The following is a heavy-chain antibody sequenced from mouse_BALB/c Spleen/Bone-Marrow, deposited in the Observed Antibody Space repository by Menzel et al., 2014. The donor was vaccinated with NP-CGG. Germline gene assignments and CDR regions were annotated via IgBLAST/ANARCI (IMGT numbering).Heavy chain of an antibody. J-gene: IGHJ2*01. D-gene: IGHD4-1*01. V-gene: IGHV1-63*02. Sequence: QVQLQQPGAELVRPGTSVKISCKASGYTFTNYWLGWVKQRPGYGLEWIGDIYPGGGYTNYNEKFKGKATLTADTSSSTAYMQLSSLTSEDSAVYFCARRGTGVDYWGQGTTLTVSS. CDR3: ARRGTGVDY. CDR1: GYTFTNYW. CDR2: IYPGGGYT.